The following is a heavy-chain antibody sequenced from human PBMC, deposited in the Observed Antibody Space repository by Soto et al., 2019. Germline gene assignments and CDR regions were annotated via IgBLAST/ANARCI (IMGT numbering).Heavy chain of an antibody. J-gene: IGHJ5*02. CDR2: ISAYNGNT. Sequence: SGEVSFRASCYTFTSYGISWVRQAPGQGLEWMGWISAYNGNTNYAQKLQGRVTMTTDTSTSTAYMELRSLRSDDTAVYYCARVTMVRGVSYWFDPWGQGTLVTVSS. CDR3: ARVTMVRGVSYWFDP. D-gene: IGHD3-10*01. V-gene: IGHV1-18*01. CDR1: CYTFTSYG.